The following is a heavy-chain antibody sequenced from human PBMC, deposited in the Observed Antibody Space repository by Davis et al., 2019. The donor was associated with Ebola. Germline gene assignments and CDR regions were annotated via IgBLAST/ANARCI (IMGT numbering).Heavy chain of an antibody. V-gene: IGHV3-30*02. CDR1: GYTLTELS. J-gene: IGHJ6*03. Sequence: SCKVSGYTLTELSMHWVRQAPGKGLEWVAIIRYDGNNKNYADSLKGRFTISRDNSKNTLYLQMNSLRAEDTAVYYCAKVPYYYYMDVWGKGTTVTVSS. CDR2: IRYDGNNK. CDR3: AKVPYYYYMDV.